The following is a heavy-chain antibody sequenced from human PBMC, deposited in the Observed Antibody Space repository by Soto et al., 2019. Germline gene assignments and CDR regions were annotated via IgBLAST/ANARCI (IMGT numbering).Heavy chain of an antibody. Sequence: HGESLKISCKGSGYSFTSYWIGWVRQMPGEGLEWMGIIYPGDSDTRYSPSFQGQVTISADKSISTAYLQWSSLKASDTAMYYCARSEDYYDSSGYGPYYYGMDVWGQGTTVTVSS. CDR1: GYSFTSYW. CDR3: ARSEDYYDSSGYGPYYYGMDV. CDR2: IYPGDSDT. V-gene: IGHV5-51*01. D-gene: IGHD3-22*01. J-gene: IGHJ6*02.